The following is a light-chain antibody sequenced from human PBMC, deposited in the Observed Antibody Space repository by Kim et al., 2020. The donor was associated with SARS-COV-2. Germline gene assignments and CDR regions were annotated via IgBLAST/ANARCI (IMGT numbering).Light chain of an antibody. CDR3: QQWHNCTPIT. V-gene: IGKV3-15*01. CDR2: GAS. CDR1: QNISSD. Sequence: EIVMTQSPDTLSLSPGERATLSCRASQNISSDLAWYQQKPGQSPGLLIYGASTRATSVPARYSGSGCGTEFTLTISRLQAEDLAVYYYQQWHNCTPITFGQGTRLEIK. J-gene: IGKJ5*01.